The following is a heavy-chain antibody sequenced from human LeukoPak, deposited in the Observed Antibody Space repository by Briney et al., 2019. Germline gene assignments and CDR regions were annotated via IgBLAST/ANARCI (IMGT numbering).Heavy chain of an antibody. Sequence: SETLSLTCTVSGGSISSGGYYWSWIRQPPGKGLEWIGYIYHSGSTYYNPSLKSRVTISVDRSKNQFSLKLSSVTAADTAVYYCARRGLEAAGPHYFDYWGQGTLVTVSS. V-gene: IGHV4-30-2*01. J-gene: IGHJ4*02. CDR1: GGSISSGGYY. CDR3: ARRGLEAAGPHYFDY. CDR2: IYHSGST. D-gene: IGHD6-13*01.